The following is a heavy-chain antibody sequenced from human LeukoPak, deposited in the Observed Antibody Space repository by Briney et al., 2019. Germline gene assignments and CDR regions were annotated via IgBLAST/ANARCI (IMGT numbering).Heavy chain of an antibody. CDR3: ARGSIVVVPAALEDFDY. J-gene: IGHJ4*02. V-gene: IGHV4-30-2*01. D-gene: IGHD2-2*01. CDR2: IYHSGST. CDR1: GGSISSGGYS. Sequence: SETLSLTCAVSGGSISSGGYSWSWIRQPPGKGLEWIGYIYHSGSTYYNPSLKSRVTISVDRSKNQFSLKLSSVTAADTAVYYCARGSIVVVPAALEDFDYWGQGTLVTVSS.